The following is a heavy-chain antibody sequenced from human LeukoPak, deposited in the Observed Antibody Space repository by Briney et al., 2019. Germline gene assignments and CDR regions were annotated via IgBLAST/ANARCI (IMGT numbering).Heavy chain of an antibody. V-gene: IGHV3-21*01. Sequence: GGSLRLSCAASRFTFSSYSMNWVRQAPGMGLEWVSSISSSGSYIYYADSVKGRFTISRDNAKNSLYLQMNSLRAEDTAVYYCARLTQMAGGFDYWGQGTLVTVSS. D-gene: IGHD6-19*01. CDR2: ISSSGSYI. CDR3: ARLTQMAGGFDY. J-gene: IGHJ4*02. CDR1: RFTFSSYS.